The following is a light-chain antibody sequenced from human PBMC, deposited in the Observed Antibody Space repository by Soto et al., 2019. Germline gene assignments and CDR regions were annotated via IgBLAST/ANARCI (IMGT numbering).Light chain of an antibody. V-gene: IGKV3-15*01. CDR1: QSVSSN. J-gene: IGKJ1*01. CDR2: GAS. CDR3: QHYNNWPRT. Sequence: EIVMTQSPATLSVSPGERATLSCRASQSVSSNLAWYQQKPGQAPRLLIYGASTRATGIPARLSGSGSGTEFTLTISILQSEDFAVYYCQHYNNWPRTFGQGTKVEIK.